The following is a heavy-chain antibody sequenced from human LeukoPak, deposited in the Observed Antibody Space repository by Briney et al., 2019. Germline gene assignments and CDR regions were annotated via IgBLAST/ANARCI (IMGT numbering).Heavy chain of an antibody. CDR1: GFIFSSYS. J-gene: IGHJ4*02. D-gene: IGHD3-22*01. V-gene: IGHV3-21*04. CDR3: AKAWGYDSSGYSDY. CDR2: ISSSSSYI. Sequence: GGSLRLSCAASGFIFSSYSMNWVRQAPGKGLEWVSSISSSSSYIYYADSVKGRFTISRDNSKNTLYLQMNSLRAEDTAVYYCAKAWGYDSSGYSDYWGQGTLVTVSP.